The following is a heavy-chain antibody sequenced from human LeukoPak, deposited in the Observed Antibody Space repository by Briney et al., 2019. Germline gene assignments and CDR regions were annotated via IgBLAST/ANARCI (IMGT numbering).Heavy chain of an antibody. CDR3: ARDLCSSTSCYKKYYYYYYMDV. Sequence: GASVKVSCKASGYTFTGYYMHWVRQAPGQGLEWMGWINPNSGGTNYAQKFQGRVTMTRDTSISTAYMELSRLRSDDTAVYYCARDLCSSTSCYKKYYYYYYMDVWGKGTTVTVSS. D-gene: IGHD2-2*02. J-gene: IGHJ6*03. V-gene: IGHV1-2*02. CDR2: INPNSGGT. CDR1: GYTFTGYY.